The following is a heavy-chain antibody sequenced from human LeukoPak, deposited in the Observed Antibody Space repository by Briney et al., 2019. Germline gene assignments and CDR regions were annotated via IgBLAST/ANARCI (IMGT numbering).Heavy chain of an antibody. CDR2: INHSGST. CDR3: ARGNYDFWSGYSFVDY. Sequence: SETLSLTCTVSGGSISSYYWSWIRQPPGKGLEWIGEINHSGSTNYNPSLKSRVTISVDTSKNQFSLKLSSVTAADTAVYYCARGNYDFWSGYSFVDYWGQGTLVTVSS. CDR1: GGSISSYY. D-gene: IGHD3-3*01. J-gene: IGHJ4*02. V-gene: IGHV4-34*01.